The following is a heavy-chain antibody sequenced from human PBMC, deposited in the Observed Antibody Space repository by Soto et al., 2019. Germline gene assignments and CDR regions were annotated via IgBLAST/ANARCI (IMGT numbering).Heavy chain of an antibody. CDR3: ARDRGYNWNYGWFDP. CDR1: GYTFTSYG. Sequence: QVQLVQSGAEVKKPGASVKVSCKASGYTFTSYGISWVRQAPGQGLEWMGRMSCYNGNTNYAQKLQGRVTMTTDTSTRTAYMDLSSLRSYDTAVYYCARDRGYNWNYGWFDPWGHGSLVSVSS. CDR2: MSCYNGNT. V-gene: IGHV1-18*01. D-gene: IGHD1-7*01. J-gene: IGHJ5*02.